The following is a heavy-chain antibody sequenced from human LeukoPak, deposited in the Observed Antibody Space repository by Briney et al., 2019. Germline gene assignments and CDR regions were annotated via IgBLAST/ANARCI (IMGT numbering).Heavy chain of an antibody. V-gene: IGHV3-23*01. CDR2: ISGSGGTT. CDR1: GFTFNINA. Sequence: GGSLRLSCAASGFTFNINAMNWVRQAPGKGLEWVSGISGSGGTTYYADSVKGQFTVSRDNSKNTLYLQLNSLRAEDTAVYFCAKVKDYYHYGVDVWGQGTTVTVSS. J-gene: IGHJ6*02. CDR3: AKVKDYYHYGVDV.